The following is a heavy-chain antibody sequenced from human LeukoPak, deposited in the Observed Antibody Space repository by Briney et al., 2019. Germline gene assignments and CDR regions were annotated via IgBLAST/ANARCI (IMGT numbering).Heavy chain of an antibody. J-gene: IGHJ4*02. CDR3: ATDFEQDSWSGHSD. D-gene: IGHD3-3*01. V-gene: IGHV3-23*01. CDR2: IYASGAST. Sequence: GSLRLSCAASGFTFRSYAMSWVRQAPGQGLEWVSIIYASGASTNYADSVRGRFTTFRDNSNNMVYLQMNSLRAEDTAVYYCATDFEQDSWSGHSDWGQGTLVTVSS. CDR1: GFTFRSYA.